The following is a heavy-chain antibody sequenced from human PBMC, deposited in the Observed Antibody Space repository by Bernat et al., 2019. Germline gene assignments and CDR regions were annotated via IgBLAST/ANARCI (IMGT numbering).Heavy chain of an antibody. J-gene: IGHJ4*02. CDR1: GFTFSSHA. V-gene: IGHV3-23*01. CDR2: ISGSGGST. D-gene: IGHD2-21*02. CDR3: AIGPLLSQQDGDY. Sequence: EVQLLESGGGLVQPGGSLRLSCAASGFTFSSHAMSWVRQAPGKGLEWVSAISGSGGSTYYADSVKGRFTISRDNSKNTLYLQMNSLSAEDTAVYYCAIGPLLSQQDGDYWGQGTLVTVSS.